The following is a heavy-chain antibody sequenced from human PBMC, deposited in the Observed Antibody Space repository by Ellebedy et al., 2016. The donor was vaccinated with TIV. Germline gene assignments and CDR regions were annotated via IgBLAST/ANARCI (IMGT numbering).Heavy chain of an antibody. CDR3: ARDCGGSSRCLVY. CDR2: IWYDGSNE. CDR1: GFNFSNYG. V-gene: IGHV3-33*01. J-gene: IGHJ4*02. D-gene: IGHD3-16*01. Sequence: GGSLRLPXAASGFNFSNYGIQWVRQAPGKGLEWVGVIWYDGSNEEYVESVKGRFTISRDNSKNTTTLQMNSLRVEDTATYYCARDCGGSSRCLVYWGQGSLVTVSS.